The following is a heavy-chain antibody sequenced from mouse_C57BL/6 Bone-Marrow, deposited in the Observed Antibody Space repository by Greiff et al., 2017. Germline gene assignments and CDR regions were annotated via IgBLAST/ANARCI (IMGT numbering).Heavy chain of an antibody. D-gene: IGHD2-3*01. CDR1: GYTFTSYW. Sequence: VQLQQSGAELVKPGASVKLSCKASGYTFTSYWMHWVKQRPGQGLEWIGMIHPNSGSTNYNEKFKSKATLTVDKSSSTAYMQLSSLTSEDSAVYYCARDDGYYVWYFDVWGTGTTVTVSS. CDR2: IHPNSGST. V-gene: IGHV1-64*01. CDR3: ARDDGYYVWYFDV. J-gene: IGHJ1*03.